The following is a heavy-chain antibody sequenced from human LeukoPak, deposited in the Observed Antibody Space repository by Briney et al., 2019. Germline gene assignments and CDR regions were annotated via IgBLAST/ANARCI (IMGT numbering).Heavy chain of an antibody. J-gene: IGHJ4*02. CDR2: IYYSGST. Sequence: SSETLSLTCTVSGGSISSSSYYWGWIRQPPGKGLEWIGSIYYSGSTYYNPSLKSRVTISVDTSKNQFSLKLSSVTAADTAVYYCARVPRISSSWYVVGYYFDYWAREPWSPSPQ. V-gene: IGHV4-39*07. D-gene: IGHD6-13*01. CDR3: ARVPRISSSWYVVGYYFDY. CDR1: GGSISSSSYY.